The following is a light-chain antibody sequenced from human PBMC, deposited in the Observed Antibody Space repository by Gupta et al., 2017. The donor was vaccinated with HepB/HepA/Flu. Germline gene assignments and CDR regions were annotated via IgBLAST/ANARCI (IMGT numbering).Light chain of an antibody. Sequence: DIQMTQSPSTLSASVGDRVTITCRASQSIDSWLSWYQQKPEKAPKLLIYKASRLESGVPSRFSGSGSGTEYTLTISILQPDDSATYYCQQDKTYWTFGQGTKVEIK. V-gene: IGKV1-5*03. CDR1: QSIDSW. CDR2: KAS. CDR3: QQDKTYWT. J-gene: IGKJ1*01.